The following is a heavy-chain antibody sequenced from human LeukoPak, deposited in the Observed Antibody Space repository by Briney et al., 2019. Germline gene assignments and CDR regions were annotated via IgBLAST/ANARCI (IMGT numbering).Heavy chain of an antibody. J-gene: IGHJ4*02. Sequence: GGSLRLSCAASGFTFGSYGMHWVRQAPGKGLEWVAVIWYDGSNKYYTDSVKGRFTISRDNSKNTLYLQMNSLRAEDTAVYYCAKDGRGYFDYWGQGTLVTVSS. CDR1: GFTFGSYG. CDR3: AKDGRGYFDY. V-gene: IGHV3-30*02. CDR2: IWYDGSNK. D-gene: IGHD1-26*01.